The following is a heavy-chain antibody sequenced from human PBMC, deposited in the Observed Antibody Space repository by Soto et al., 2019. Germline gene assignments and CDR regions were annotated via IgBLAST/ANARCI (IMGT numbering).Heavy chain of an antibody. D-gene: IGHD2-21*01. Sequence: ASVKVSCKASGYTFTSFGITWVRQAPGQGLEWTGWISPNSGDTRYAQNLQGRVTMTTDKYTSTAYMELRSLTSDDTALYYCAREMWTLNGPQNFFDYWGQGALVTVSS. CDR2: ISPNSGDT. V-gene: IGHV1-18*01. CDR1: GYTFTSFG. CDR3: AREMWTLNGPQNFFDY. J-gene: IGHJ4*02.